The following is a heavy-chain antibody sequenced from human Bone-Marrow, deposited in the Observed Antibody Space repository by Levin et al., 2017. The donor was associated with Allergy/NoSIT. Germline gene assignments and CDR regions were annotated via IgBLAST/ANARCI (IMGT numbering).Heavy chain of an antibody. CDR2: IYSRGGT. CDR3: TGGPSGVRS. Sequence: GGSLRLSCAASGFTVSNNYMSGVRQAPGKGLEWVSLIYSRGGTNYADSVKGRFTISRDSSKNTLYLQLNSLRAEDTAVYYCTGGPSGVRSWGQGTLVTVSS. D-gene: IGHD3-16*01. V-gene: IGHV3-53*01. J-gene: IGHJ4*02. CDR1: GFTVSNNY.